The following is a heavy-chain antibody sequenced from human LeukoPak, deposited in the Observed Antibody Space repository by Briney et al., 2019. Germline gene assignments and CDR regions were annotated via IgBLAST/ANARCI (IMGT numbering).Heavy chain of an antibody. CDR2: SGSP. V-gene: IGHV4-61*08. Sequence: PSGTLSLTCSVSGDSVSSAGYHWSWIRQAPGKGLEWIGHSGSPSYNPSLKSRVMISIDTSKNQFSRKVSTVTAADTAAYYCTTYYVGEGGRGHWGPGTLVTVSS. CDR3: TTYYVGEGGRGH. D-gene: IGHD2-21*01. CDR1: GDSVSSAGYH. J-gene: IGHJ4*02.